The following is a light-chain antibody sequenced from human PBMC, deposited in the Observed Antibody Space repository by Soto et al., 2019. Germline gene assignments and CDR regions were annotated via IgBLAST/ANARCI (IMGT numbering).Light chain of an antibody. CDR1: SSDVGGYNY. CDR3: SSYADSNSYV. V-gene: IGLV2-8*01. Sequence: QSVLTQPPSASGSPGQSVTISCTGTSSDVGGYNYVYWYQQHPGKAPKLMIYDVTKRPSGVPDRFSGSKSGNTASLTVSGLQAEDEADYYCSSYADSNSYVFGTGTKLTVL. CDR2: DVT. J-gene: IGLJ1*01.